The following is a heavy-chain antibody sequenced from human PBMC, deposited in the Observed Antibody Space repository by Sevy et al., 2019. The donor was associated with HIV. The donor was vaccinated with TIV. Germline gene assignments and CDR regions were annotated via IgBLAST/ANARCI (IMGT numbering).Heavy chain of an antibody. J-gene: IGHJ4*02. D-gene: IGHD4-17*01. V-gene: IGHV3-30*18. CDR2: ISYDGSNK. Sequence: GGSLRLSCAASEFTFSSYGMHWVRQAPGKGLEWVAVISYDGSNKYYADSVKGRFTISRDNSKNTLYLQMNSLRAEDTAVYYCAKKGLRSSFDYWGQGTLVTVSS. CDR1: EFTFSSYG. CDR3: AKKGLRSSFDY.